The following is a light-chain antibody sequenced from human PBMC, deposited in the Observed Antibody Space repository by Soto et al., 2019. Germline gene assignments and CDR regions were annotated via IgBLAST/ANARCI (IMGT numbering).Light chain of an antibody. CDR1: TTDVGAFNY. CDR2: DVT. CDR3: GSYTTTSTLV. J-gene: IGLJ2*01. Sequence: QSALTQPASVSGSPGQSITISCTGTTTDVGAFNYVSWYQQFPGKAPKLILYDVTTRPSGVSSRFSGSKSDNTASLTISGLLTEDEADYYCGSYTTTSTLVFGGGTKVTVL. V-gene: IGLV2-14*03.